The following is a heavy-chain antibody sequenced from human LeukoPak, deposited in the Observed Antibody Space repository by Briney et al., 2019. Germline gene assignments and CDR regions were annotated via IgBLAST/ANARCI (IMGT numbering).Heavy chain of an antibody. V-gene: IGHV3-21*04. Sequence: GGSLRLSCAASGFTFSSYSMNWVRQAPGKGLEWVSSISSSSYIYYADSVKGRFTISRDNSKNTLYLQMNSLRAEDTAVYYCAKGHYDSSGYYATDYWYFDLWGRGTLVTVSS. CDR3: AKGHYDSSGYYATDYWYFDL. J-gene: IGHJ2*01. CDR2: ISSSSYI. CDR1: GFTFSSYS. D-gene: IGHD3-22*01.